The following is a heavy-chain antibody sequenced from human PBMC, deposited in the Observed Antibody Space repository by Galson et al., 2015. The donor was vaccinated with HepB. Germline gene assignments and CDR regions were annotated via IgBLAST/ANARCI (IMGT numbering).Heavy chain of an antibody. J-gene: IGHJ4*02. CDR2: IYPGNSDT. Sequence: QSGAEVKKPGESLKISCKGSEYSFTNYWIAWVRQMPGKGLEWMGIIYPGNSDTRYSPSFQGKVTISADRPISTAYLQWSSLKASDTALYYCARLSGNYYFDYWGQGTLVTVSS. CDR1: EYSFTNYW. CDR3: ARLSGNYYFDY. D-gene: IGHD1-26*01. V-gene: IGHV5-51*04.